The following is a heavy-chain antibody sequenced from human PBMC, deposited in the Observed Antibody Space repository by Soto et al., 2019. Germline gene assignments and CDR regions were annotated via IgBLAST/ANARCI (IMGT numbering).Heavy chain of an antibody. V-gene: IGHV6-1*01. D-gene: IGHD6-6*01. J-gene: IGHJ4*02. CDR3: ARGPSPLAY. CDR2: TYYRSKWYS. CDR1: GDSASSNSAA. Sequence: SQTLSLTCAISGDSASSNSAAWNWIRQSPSRGLEWLGRTYYRSKWYSYYAASVRGRITINADTSKNQFSLHLNSVTPQDTAVYYCARGPSPLAYWGRGTVVTVSS.